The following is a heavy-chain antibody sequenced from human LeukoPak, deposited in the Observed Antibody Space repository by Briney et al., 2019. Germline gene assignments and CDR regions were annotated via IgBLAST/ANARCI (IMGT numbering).Heavy chain of an antibody. J-gene: IGHJ4*02. V-gene: IGHV4-30-2*01. D-gene: IGHD2-2*01. CDR2: IYHSGST. CDR3: ARARRDCSSTSCPSWFLPYFDY. CDR1: GGSISSGGYS. Sequence: TSETLSLTCAVSGGSISSGGYSWSWIRQPPGKGLEWIGYIYHSGSTYYNPSLKSRVTISVDRSKNQFSLKLSSVTAADTAVYYCARARRDCSSTSCPSWFLPYFDYWGQGTLVTVSS.